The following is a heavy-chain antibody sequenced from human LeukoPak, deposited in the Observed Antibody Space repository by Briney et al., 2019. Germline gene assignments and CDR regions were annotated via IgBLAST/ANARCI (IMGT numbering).Heavy chain of an antibody. J-gene: IGHJ4*02. CDR2: IFYSGRT. Sequence: SETLSLTCTVSGLSISTYYWSWIPQAPGKGLEWIGYIFYSGRTSYNPSLKSRVTISIDTSTNQFSLILKSVTAADTAVYYCARAGGGNTAMDLDYWGQGTLVTVSS. V-gene: IGHV4-59*01. CDR1: GLSISTYY. D-gene: IGHD5-18*01. CDR3: ARAGGGNTAMDLDY.